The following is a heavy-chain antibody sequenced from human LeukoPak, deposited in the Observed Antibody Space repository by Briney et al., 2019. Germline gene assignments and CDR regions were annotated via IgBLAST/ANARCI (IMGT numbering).Heavy chain of an antibody. CDR1: GGSISSSSYY. Sequence: PSETLSLTCTVSGGSISSSSYYWGWILQPPGKGLEWIGSIYYSGSTYYNPSLKSRVTISVDTSKNQFSLKLSSVTAADTAVYYCARVPRGYSGYGNFDYWGQGTLVTVSS. V-gene: IGHV4-39*01. J-gene: IGHJ4*02. CDR2: IYYSGST. D-gene: IGHD5-12*01. CDR3: ARVPRGYSGYGNFDY.